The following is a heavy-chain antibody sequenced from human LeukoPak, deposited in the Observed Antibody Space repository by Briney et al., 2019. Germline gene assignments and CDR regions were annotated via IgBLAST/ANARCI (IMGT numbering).Heavy chain of an antibody. V-gene: IGHV4-39*07. D-gene: IGHD2-15*01. CDR3: ARGRRIVVVLGATRTHRDYYMDV. Sequence: SETLSLTCTVSGGSITSSSYYWGWIRQSPGKGLEWIGETYHSGSTNYNSSLKSRVTISLDTSKNQFSLKLSSVTAADTAVYYCARGRRIVVVLGATRTHRDYYMDVWGKGTTVTVSS. J-gene: IGHJ6*03. CDR1: GGSITSSSYY. CDR2: TYHSGST.